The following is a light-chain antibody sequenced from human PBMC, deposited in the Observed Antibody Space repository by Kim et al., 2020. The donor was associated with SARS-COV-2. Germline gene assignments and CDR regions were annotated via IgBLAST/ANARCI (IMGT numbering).Light chain of an antibody. V-gene: IGLV3-1*01. J-gene: IGLJ2*01. CDR2: EGT. CDR3: QAWDSRTVI. CDR1: ELGDKY. Sequence: SYELAQPPSVSVSPGQTASITCSGDELGDKYACWYQQKPGQSPVLVIYEGTERPSGIPERFSGSKSGTTATLTISGTRAMDEAEYYCQAWDSRTVIFGGGTQLTVL.